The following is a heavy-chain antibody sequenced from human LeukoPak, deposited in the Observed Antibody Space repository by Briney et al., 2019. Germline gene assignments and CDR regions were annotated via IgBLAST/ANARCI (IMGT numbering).Heavy chain of an antibody. CDR2: VSPSHTTR. D-gene: IGHD3-3*02. J-gene: IGHJ3*02. CDR1: GYTFRQYS. CDR3: ARDYILPLETDNGDGFAI. V-gene: IGHV1-18*01. Sequence: GASVKLSCKASGYTFRQYSISWVRQAPGKGFEWMGWVSPSHTTRVYAQEFQGRVTMTADTNTNTVSMEVRSLRFDDTAVYFCARDYILPLETDNGDGFAIWGQGTVVTVSS.